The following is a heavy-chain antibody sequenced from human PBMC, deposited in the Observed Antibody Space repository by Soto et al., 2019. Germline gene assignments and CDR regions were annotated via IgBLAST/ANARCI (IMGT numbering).Heavy chain of an antibody. CDR3: ARAELVGATDY. J-gene: IGHJ4*02. Sequence: SETLSLTCTVSGGSISSGGYYWSWIRQHPGKGLEWIGYIYYSGSTYYNPSLKSRVTISVDTSKNQFSLELSSVTAADTAVYYCARAELVGATDYWGQGTLVTVSS. CDR1: GGSISSGGYY. CDR2: IYYSGST. V-gene: IGHV4-31*03. D-gene: IGHD1-26*01.